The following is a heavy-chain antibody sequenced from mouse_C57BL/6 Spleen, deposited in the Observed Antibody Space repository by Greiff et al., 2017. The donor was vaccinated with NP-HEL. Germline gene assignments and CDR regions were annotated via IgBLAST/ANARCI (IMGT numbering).Heavy chain of an antibody. CDR1: GFTFSDYG. Sequence: EVMLVESGGGLVKPGGSLKLSCAASGFTFSDYGMHWVRQAPEKGLEWVAYISSGSSTIYYADTVKGRFTISRDNAKNTLFLQMTSLRSEDTAMYYRARGDYGSSYEYYFDYWGQGTTLTVSS. CDR2: ISSGSSTI. D-gene: IGHD1-1*01. CDR3: ARGDYGSSYEYYFDY. V-gene: IGHV5-17*01. J-gene: IGHJ2*01.